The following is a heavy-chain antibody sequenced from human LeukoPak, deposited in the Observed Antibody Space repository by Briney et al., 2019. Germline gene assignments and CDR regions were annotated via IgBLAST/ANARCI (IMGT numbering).Heavy chain of an antibody. V-gene: IGHV3-23*01. D-gene: IGHD6-6*01. CDR3: ARDQHSTSLSYMDV. CDR2: ITGSGAVT. J-gene: IGHJ6*03. CDR1: GSTFSNYA. Sequence: GGSLRLSCAASGSTFSNYAMNWVRQAPGKGLEWVSDITGSGAVTYYGDSMKGRVTTSRDNSKNTVYLHMASLRAEDTAVYFCARDQHSTSLSYMDVWGDGTTVTVSS.